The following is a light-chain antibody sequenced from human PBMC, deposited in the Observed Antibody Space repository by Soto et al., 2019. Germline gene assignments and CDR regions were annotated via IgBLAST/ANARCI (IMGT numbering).Light chain of an antibody. J-gene: IGKJ4*01. CDR1: QSVSSY. Sequence: EIVMTQSPATLSVSPGERATLSCRASQSVSSYLAWYQQKPGQAPRLLIYDASNRATGIPARFSGSGSGTDFTLTITRLEPEDFAVYYCQQRSNWPLTFGGGTKVDI. CDR3: QQRSNWPLT. CDR2: DAS. V-gene: IGKV3-11*01.